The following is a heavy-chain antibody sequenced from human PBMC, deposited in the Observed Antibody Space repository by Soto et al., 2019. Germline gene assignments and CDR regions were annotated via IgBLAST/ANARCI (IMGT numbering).Heavy chain of an antibody. V-gene: IGHV1-69*02. D-gene: IGHD5-18*01. Sequence: QVQLVQSGAEVKKPGSSVKVSCKASGGTFSSYTISWVRQAPGQGLEWMGRIIPILGIANYAQKFQGRVTITADKSTSTAYMELSSLRSEDTAVYYCARGDTAMVRETYFDYWGQGTLVTVSS. CDR1: GGTFSSYT. CDR2: IIPILGIA. J-gene: IGHJ4*02. CDR3: ARGDTAMVRETYFDY.